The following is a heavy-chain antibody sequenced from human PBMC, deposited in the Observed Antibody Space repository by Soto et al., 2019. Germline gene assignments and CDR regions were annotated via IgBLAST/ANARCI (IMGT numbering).Heavy chain of an antibody. CDR2: ISGYNGDT. D-gene: IGHD2-15*01. CDR1: GYTFTTYG. Sequence: ASVKVSCKTSGYTFTTYGIRWVRQAPGQALEWMGWISGYNGDTKYVQKFQGRVTMTTDTSTSTAYMELRSLRSDDTAVYYCARDGDRYCSGISCSHDAFDIWGQGTMVTVSS. CDR3: ARDGDRYCSGISCSHDAFDI. V-gene: IGHV1-18*01. J-gene: IGHJ3*02.